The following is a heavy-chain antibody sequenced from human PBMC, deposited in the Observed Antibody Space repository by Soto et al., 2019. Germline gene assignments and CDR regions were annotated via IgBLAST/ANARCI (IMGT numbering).Heavy chain of an antibody. V-gene: IGHV3-33*01. D-gene: IGHD6-19*01. CDR2: IWYDGSNN. Sequence: QVQLVESGGGEVQPGRSLRLSCAASGFTFNTYGMHWVRQAPGQGLEWVAVIWYDGSNNYYADSVKGRFTISRDNSKNTLYLEMNSLRPEDTAVYHCARGGYSAGWTYGMDVWGQGTTVTVS. CDR3: ARGGYSAGWTYGMDV. J-gene: IGHJ6*02. CDR1: GFTFNTYG.